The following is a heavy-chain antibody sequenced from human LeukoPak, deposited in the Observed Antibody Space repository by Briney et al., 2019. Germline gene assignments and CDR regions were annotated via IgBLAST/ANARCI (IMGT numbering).Heavy chain of an antibody. Sequence: PSETLSLTCTVSGGSISSTSYYWGWIRQPPGKGLEWIGSIYYSWDTYYNPSLKSRVTVSVDTPKNQFSLKLSSVTAADTAVYYCARSASDYGDFGIFDYWGQGTLVTVSS. CDR2: IYYSWDT. CDR1: GGSISSTSYY. CDR3: ARSASDYGDFGIFDY. D-gene: IGHD4-17*01. J-gene: IGHJ4*02. V-gene: IGHV4-39*07.